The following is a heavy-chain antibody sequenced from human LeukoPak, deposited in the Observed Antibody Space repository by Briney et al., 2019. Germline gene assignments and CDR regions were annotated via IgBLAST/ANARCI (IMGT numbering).Heavy chain of an antibody. D-gene: IGHD6-13*01. CDR1: GFTFSSYA. J-gene: IGHJ4*02. Sequence: GSLRLSCAASGFTFSSYAMSWVRQAPGKGLEWVSAISGSGGSTYYADSVKGRFTISRDNSKNTLYLQMNSLRAEDTAVYYCANTLGYSSSHDVYYFDYWGQGTLVTVSS. CDR2: ISGSGGST. V-gene: IGHV3-23*01. CDR3: ANTLGYSSSHDVYYFDY.